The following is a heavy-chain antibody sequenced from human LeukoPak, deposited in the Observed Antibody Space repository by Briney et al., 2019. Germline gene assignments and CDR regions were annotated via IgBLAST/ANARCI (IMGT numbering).Heavy chain of an antibody. CDR3: ARDFPGYDAFGI. V-gene: IGHV6-1*01. D-gene: IGHD3-22*01. CDR1: GDSVSSNTAA. Sequence: TSQTLSLTCAISGDSVSSNTAAWNWIRQSPSRGLEWLGRTYYRSKWYNGYAVSVRGRITINPDTSKNQFSLHLNSVTPEDTAVYYCARDFPGYDAFGIWGQGTMVTVSS. J-gene: IGHJ3*02. CDR2: TYYRSKWYN.